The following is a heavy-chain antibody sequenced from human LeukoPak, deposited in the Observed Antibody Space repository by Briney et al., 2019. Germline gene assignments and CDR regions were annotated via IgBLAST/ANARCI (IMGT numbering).Heavy chain of an antibody. CDR1: GFPFSDYG. V-gene: IGHV3-30*18. J-gene: IGHJ4*02. Sequence: PGGSLRLSCAASGFPFSDYGMYWVRRAPGKGLEWLAVISHDGSNKYYADSVKGRITISRDNSMNTLYLQMNSLRAEDTAVYYCAKVRWGSDNALDSWGQGTLVTGSS. CDR2: ISHDGSNK. CDR3: AKVRWGSDNALDS. D-gene: IGHD3-16*01.